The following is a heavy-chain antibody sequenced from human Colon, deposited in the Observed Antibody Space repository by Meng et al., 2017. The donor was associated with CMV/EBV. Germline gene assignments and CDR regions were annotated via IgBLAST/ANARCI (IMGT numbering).Heavy chain of an antibody. D-gene: IGHD2-2*01. Sequence: SLKISCAASGFTFSSYALFWVRQAPGKGLEWVSGLNWNGDATGYADSVKGRFTIFRDNAKNFLYLLMNSLRVEDTALYYCAREGYCSSSTCYEASSPDFWGQGIQVTVSS. J-gene: IGHJ4*02. V-gene: IGHV3-20*04. CDR1: GFTFSSYA. CDR3: AREGYCSSSTCYEASSPDF. CDR2: LNWNGDAT.